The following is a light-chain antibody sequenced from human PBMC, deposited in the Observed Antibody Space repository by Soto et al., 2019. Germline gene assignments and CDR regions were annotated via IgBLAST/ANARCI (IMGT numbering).Light chain of an antibody. CDR1: QSISNW. Sequence: DIQMTQSPSTLSTSVGDRVTITCRASQSISNWLAWYQQKPGKAPKLLIYKASTVESGVPSRFSGSGSGTEFTLTISSLQPDDFATYYCQQYKSYSSSFGQGTKLEIK. V-gene: IGKV1-5*03. CDR3: QQYKSYSSS. CDR2: KAS. J-gene: IGKJ2*03.